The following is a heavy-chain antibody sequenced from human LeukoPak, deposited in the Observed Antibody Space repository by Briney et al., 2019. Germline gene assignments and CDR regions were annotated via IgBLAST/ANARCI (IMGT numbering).Heavy chain of an antibody. J-gene: IGHJ4*02. D-gene: IGHD3-10*01. CDR1: GYTFTGYY. CDR2: INPNSGGT. V-gene: IGHV1-2*06. Sequence: GASVKVSCKASGYTFTGYYMHWVRQAPGQGLEWMGRINPNSGGTNYAQKFQGRVTMTRDTSISTAYMELSRPRSDDTAVYYCARVQTAMVPYYFDYWGQGTLVTVSS. CDR3: ARVQTAMVPYYFDY.